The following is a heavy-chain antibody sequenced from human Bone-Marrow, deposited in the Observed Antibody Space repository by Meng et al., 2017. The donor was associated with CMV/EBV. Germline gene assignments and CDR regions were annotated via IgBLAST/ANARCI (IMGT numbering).Heavy chain of an antibody. CDR3: ARVNVIGKLPYYYYGMDV. CDR1: GGSISSYY. Sequence: GSLRLSCTVSGGSISSYYWSWIRQPPGKGLEWIGYIYYSGSTNYNPSLKSRVTISVDTSQNQFSLKLSSLTAADTAVYYCARVNVIGKLPYYYYGMDVWRQGTTVTVSS. D-gene: IGHD3-16*02. V-gene: IGHV4-59*01. J-gene: IGHJ6*02. CDR2: IYYSGST.